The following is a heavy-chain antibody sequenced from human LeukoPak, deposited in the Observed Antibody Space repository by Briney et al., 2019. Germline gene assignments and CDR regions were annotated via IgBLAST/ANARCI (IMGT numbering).Heavy chain of an antibody. J-gene: IGHJ4*02. CDR3: ARPSTGIDY. CDR2: INPSGGST. V-gene: IGHV1-46*01. Sequence: GASVKVSCKASGYTFTSYGISWVRQAPGQGLEWMGIINPSGGSTSYAQKFQGRVTMTRDTSTSTVYMELSSLRSEDTAVYYCARPSTGIDYWGQGTLVTVSS. CDR1: GYTFTSYG. D-gene: IGHD1-14*01.